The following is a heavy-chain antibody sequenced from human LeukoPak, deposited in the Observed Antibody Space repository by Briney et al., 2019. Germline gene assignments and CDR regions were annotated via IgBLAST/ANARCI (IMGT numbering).Heavy chain of an antibody. Sequence: GGSLRLSCAASGFTFSSYEMNWVRQAPGKGLEWVSYISSSGSTIYYADSVKGRFTISRDNAKNSLYLQMNSLRVEDTAIYYCARDYVWGSSESDYWGQGTLVTVSS. V-gene: IGHV3-48*03. CDR2: ISSSGSTI. CDR3: ARDYVWGSSESDY. CDR1: GFTFSSYE. J-gene: IGHJ4*02. D-gene: IGHD7-27*01.